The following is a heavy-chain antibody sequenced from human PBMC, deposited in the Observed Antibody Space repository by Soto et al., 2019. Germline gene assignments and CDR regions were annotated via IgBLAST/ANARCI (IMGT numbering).Heavy chain of an antibody. CDR2: MNPNSGNT. CDR1: GYTFTSYD. D-gene: IGHD3-22*01. J-gene: IGHJ5*02. CDR3: ARGRDYYDSSGYYPGDWFDP. Sequence: ASVKVSCKASGYTFTSYDINWVRQATGQGLEWMGWMNPNSGNTGYAQKFQGRVTMTRNTSISTAYMELSSLRSEDTAVYYCARGRDYYDSSGYYPGDWFDPWGQGTLVTVSS. V-gene: IGHV1-8*01.